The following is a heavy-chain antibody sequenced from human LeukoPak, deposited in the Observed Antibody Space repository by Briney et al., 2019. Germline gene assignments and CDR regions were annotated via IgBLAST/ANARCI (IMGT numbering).Heavy chain of an antibody. CDR1: GYTLTELS. J-gene: IGHJ4*02. D-gene: IGHD2-2*01. CDR2: FDPEDGET. V-gene: IGHV1-24*01. Sequence: ASVKVSCKVSGYTLTELSMHWVRQAPGKGLEWMGGFDPEDGETIYAQKFQGRVTMTEDTSTDTAYTELSSLRSEDTAVYYCATATVIVVVPAAPSFDYWGQGTLVTVSS. CDR3: ATATVIVVVPAAPSFDY.